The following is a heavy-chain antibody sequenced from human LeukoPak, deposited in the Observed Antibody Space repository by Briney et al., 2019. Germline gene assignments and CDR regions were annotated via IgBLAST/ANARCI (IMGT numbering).Heavy chain of an antibody. J-gene: IGHJ4*02. D-gene: IGHD2-15*01. CDR1: GFTVSSSF. V-gene: IGHV3-66*01. Sequence: GGSLRLSCAASGFTVSSSFMTWVRQAPGKGLEWVSVLYSGGVTYYTDSVKGRFTISRDNTKNSLYLQMNSLTAEDTAVFYCARDVVGALDYWGQGTLVTVSS. CDR2: LYSGGVT. CDR3: ARDVVGALDY.